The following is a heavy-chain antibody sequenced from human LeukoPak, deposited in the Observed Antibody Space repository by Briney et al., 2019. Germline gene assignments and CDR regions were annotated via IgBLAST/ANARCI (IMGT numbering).Heavy chain of an antibody. D-gene: IGHD3-22*01. J-gene: IGHJ6*02. CDR3: AKDRGDYYDSSGYYHYYYYGMDV. CDR1: GFTFSSYG. Sequence: PGGSLRLSCAASGFTFSSYGMHWVRQAPGKGLEWVAVISYDGSNKYYADSVKGRFTISRDNSKNTLYLQMNNLRAEDTAVYYCAKDRGDYYDSSGYYHYYYYGMDVWGQGTTVTVSS. CDR2: ISYDGSNK. V-gene: IGHV3-30*18.